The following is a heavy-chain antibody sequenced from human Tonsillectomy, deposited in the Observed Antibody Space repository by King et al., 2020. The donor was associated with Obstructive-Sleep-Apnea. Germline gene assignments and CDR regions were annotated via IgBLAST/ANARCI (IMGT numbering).Heavy chain of an antibody. CDR3: AKNAAAAGSNFDY. V-gene: IGHV3-9*01. CDR1: GFTFDDYA. J-gene: IGHJ4*02. Sequence: VQLVESGGGLVQPGRSLRLSCAASGFTFDDYAMHWVRQAPGKGLEWVSGISWNSGSIGYADSVKGRFTISRDNAKKSLYLEMNSLRAEDTALYYCAKNAAAAGSNFDYWGQRTLVTVSS. D-gene: IGHD6-13*01. CDR2: ISWNSGSI.